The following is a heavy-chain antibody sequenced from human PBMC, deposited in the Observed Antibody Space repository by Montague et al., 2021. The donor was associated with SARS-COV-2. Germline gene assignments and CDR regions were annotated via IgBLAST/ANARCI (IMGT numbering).Heavy chain of an antibody. CDR2: MYDSGST. V-gene: IGHV4-31*03. CDR3: ARGDGVVVAAPYI. CDR1: GGSISSGGYY. Sequence: TLSLTCTVSGGSISSGGYYCSWIRQHPGKGLEWIGYMYDSGSTYYNPSLTSRVTMSLDTSKNQFSLKLSPVTAADTAVYYCARGDGVVVAAPYIWGQGTMVTVSS. J-gene: IGHJ3*02. D-gene: IGHD2-15*01.